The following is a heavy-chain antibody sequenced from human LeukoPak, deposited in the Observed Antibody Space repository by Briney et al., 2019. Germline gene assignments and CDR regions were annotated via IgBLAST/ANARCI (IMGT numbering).Heavy chain of an antibody. J-gene: IGHJ4*02. CDR2: INHSGST. V-gene: IGHV4-34*01. Sequence: SETLSLTCAVYGGSFSGYYWSWIRQPPGKGLELIGEINHSGSTNYNPSLKSRVTISVDTSKNQFSLKLSSVTAADTAVYYCARGLANRAVAGSYRYWGQGTLVTVSS. D-gene: IGHD6-19*01. CDR1: GGSFSGYY. CDR3: ARGLANRAVAGSYRY.